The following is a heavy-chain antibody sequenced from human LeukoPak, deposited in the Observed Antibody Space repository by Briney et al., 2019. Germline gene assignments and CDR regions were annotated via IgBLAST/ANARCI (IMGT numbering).Heavy chain of an antibody. CDR1: GYTFTDYY. D-gene: IGHD3-3*01. CDR2: VDPEDGET. J-gene: IGHJ4*02. CDR3: ATDHTIFGVVITNMDDY. V-gene: IGHV1-69-2*01. Sequence: ATVKISCKVSGYTFTDYYMHWVQQAPGKGREWMGLVDPEDGETIYAEKFQGRVTITADTSTDTAYMELSSLRSEDTAVYYCATDHTIFGVVITNMDDYWGQGTLVTVSS.